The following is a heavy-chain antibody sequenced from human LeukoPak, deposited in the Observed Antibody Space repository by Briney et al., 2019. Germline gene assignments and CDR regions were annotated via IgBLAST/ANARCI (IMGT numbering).Heavy chain of an antibody. J-gene: IGHJ6*02. V-gene: IGHV3-21*01. CDR2: ISSGGGYI. CDR1: GFTFSSYT. Sequence: GGSLRLSCAASGFTFSSYTMNWVRQAPGKGLEWVSSISSGGGYIYYADSVKGRFTISRDNAKNSLYLQMHSLRVEDTAVYYCAKVGPAAIYYGMDVWGQGTTVTVSS. D-gene: IGHD2-2*01. CDR3: AKVGPAAIYYGMDV.